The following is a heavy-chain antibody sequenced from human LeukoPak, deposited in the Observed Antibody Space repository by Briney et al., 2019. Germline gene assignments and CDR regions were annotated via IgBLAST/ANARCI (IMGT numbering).Heavy chain of an antibody. V-gene: IGHV4-39*02. CDR3: ARDPESNWGWDLDY. Sequence: SETLSLTCTVSGGSISGSSYYWGWIRQPPGKGLEWIGSIYYSGSTYYNPSLKSRVTISVDTSKNQFSLKLNSVTATDTAVYYCARDPESNWGWDLDYWGQGTLVTVSS. J-gene: IGHJ4*02. D-gene: IGHD7-27*01. CDR2: IYYSGST. CDR1: GGSISGSSYY.